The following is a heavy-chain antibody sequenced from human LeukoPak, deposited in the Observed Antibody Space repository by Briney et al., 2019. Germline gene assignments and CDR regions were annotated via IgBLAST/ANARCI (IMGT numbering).Heavy chain of an antibody. V-gene: IGHV3-7*03. CDR1: GFTFSDFY. CDR3: ARWPHCQDF. Sequence: GGSLRLSCAASGFTFSDFYMSWVRQAPGKGQEWVANINKDGSEEKYVDSVKGRFTISRDNAKNSLYLQMSSLRADDTAVYYCARWPHCQDFWGRGTRVTVSS. J-gene: IGHJ4*02. CDR2: INKDGSEE.